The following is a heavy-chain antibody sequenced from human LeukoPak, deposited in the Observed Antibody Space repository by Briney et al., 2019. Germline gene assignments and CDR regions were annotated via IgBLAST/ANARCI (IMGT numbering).Heavy chain of an antibody. J-gene: IGHJ6*02. Sequence: GGSLRLSCAASGFTFSNSAMSWVRQAPGKGLEWVSAISGSGGSTYYADSVKGRFTISRDNSKNTLYLQMNSLRADDTALYYCAKGSSGWYYYYALDVWGQGTTVTVSS. V-gene: IGHV3-23*01. D-gene: IGHD6-19*01. CDR1: GFTFSNSA. CDR2: ISGSGGST. CDR3: AKGSSGWYYYYALDV.